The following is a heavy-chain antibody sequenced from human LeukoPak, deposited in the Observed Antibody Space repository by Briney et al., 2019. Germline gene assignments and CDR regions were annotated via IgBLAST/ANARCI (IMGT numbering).Heavy chain of an antibody. CDR3: ARATNFYYYYGMDV. Sequence: ASVKVSCKASGYTYTGYYMHWVRQAPGQGLEWMGIINPSSGATNYAQKFQDRVTMTRDTSTSTVYMELSSQTSEDTAVYYCARATNFYYYYGMDVWGQGTTVTVSS. J-gene: IGHJ6*02. D-gene: IGHD1-26*01. CDR2: INPSSGAT. V-gene: IGHV1-46*01. CDR1: GYTYTGYY.